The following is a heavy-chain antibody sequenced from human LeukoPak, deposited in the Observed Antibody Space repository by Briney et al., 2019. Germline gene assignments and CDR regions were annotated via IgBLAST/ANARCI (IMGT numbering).Heavy chain of an antibody. Sequence: GGSLRLPCAASGFTFSSYSMNWVRQAPGKGLEWVSSISSSSSYIYYADSVKGRFTISRDNAKNSLYLQMNSLRAEDAAVYYCASLSTGPHYYDSSGSPFDYWGQGTLVTVSS. J-gene: IGHJ4*02. V-gene: IGHV3-21*01. CDR1: GFTFSSYS. D-gene: IGHD3-22*01. CDR3: ASLSTGPHYYDSSGSPFDY. CDR2: ISSSSSYI.